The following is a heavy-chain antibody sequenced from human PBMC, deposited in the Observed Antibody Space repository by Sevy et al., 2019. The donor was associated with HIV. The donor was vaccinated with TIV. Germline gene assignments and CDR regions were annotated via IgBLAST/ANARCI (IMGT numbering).Heavy chain of an antibody. Sequence: GGSLRLSCAVSGFTFSDYYMTWIRQAPGKGLEWISYISSSGGTMYCADSVKGRFTISRDNGRNTLHLQMNSLRAEDTAVYYCARVRYDSGGNEGWFDPWGQGTLVTVSS. CDR2: ISSSGGTM. CDR1: GFTFSDYY. V-gene: IGHV3-11*01. J-gene: IGHJ5*02. D-gene: IGHD3-22*01. CDR3: ARVRYDSGGNEGWFDP.